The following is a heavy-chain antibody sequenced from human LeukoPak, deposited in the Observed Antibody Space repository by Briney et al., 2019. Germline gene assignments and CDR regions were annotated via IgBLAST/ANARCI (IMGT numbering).Heavy chain of an antibody. Sequence: PSETLSLTCTVSGGSISSSSYYWGWIRQPPGKGLEWIGSIYYSGSTYYNPSLKSRVTISVDTSKNQFSLKLSSVTAADTAVYYCARASYDGTREGFDYWGQGTLVTVSS. D-gene: IGHD1-1*01. CDR1: GGSISSSSYY. V-gene: IGHV4-39*07. J-gene: IGHJ4*02. CDR2: IYYSGST. CDR3: ARASYDGTREGFDY.